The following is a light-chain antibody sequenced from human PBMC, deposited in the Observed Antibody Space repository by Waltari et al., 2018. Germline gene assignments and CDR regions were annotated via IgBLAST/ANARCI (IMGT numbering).Light chain of an antibody. CDR1: SSDVGAYNH. CDR3: SSYTSGNTWV. J-gene: IGLJ3*02. Sequence: QSVLTQPASVSGSSGQSLTISCTGTSSDVGAYNHVSWYQQHPGKAPKIVIYDVRKRPSGVSDRFSGSKSGNTASLTISGLQAEDEADYYCSSYTSGNTWVFGGGTKLTVL. CDR2: DVR. V-gene: IGLV2-14*03.